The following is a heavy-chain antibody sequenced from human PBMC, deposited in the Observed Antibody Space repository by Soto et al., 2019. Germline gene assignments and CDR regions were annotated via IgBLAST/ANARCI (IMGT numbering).Heavy chain of an antibody. CDR3: ARDGRNGGYFDY. V-gene: IGHV4-31*03. Sequence: TLSLTCTVSGGSISSGGYYWSWIRQHPGKGLEWIGYIYYSGSTYYNPSLKSRVTISVDTSKNQFSLKLSSVTAADTAVYYCARDGRNGGYFDYWGQGTLVTVSS. CDR2: IYYSGST. CDR1: GGSISSGGYY. D-gene: IGHD2-8*01. J-gene: IGHJ4*02.